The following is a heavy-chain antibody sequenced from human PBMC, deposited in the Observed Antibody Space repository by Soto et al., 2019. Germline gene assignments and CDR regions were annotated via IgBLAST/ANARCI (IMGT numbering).Heavy chain of an antibody. CDR1: DASMRSSSYY. CDR2: IHHSGTT. Sequence: LSLTCNVSDASMRSSSYYWGWIRQPPGKGLEWIGSIHHSGTTYPVASLQSRVTMSADTSKNQISLRLSSVTTADTATYYCARGIYDFWSGLYGLDVWGQGAPVTVSS. J-gene: IGHJ6*01. V-gene: IGHV4-39*01. CDR3: ARGIYDFWSGLYGLDV. D-gene: IGHD3-3*01.